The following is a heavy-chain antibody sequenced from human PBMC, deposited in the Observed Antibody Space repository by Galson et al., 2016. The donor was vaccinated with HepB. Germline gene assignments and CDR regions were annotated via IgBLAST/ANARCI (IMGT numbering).Heavy chain of an antibody. V-gene: IGHV3-30*07. Sequence: SLRLSCAASGLTIRHDQMHWIRQVPGKGLEWVAVISYNGEEKYYADSVKGRFTISRDNSKNTLYLQMNSLRAEDTAVYYCAREGPIAAATFDIWGQGTTVTVSS. CDR3: AREGPIAAATFDI. CDR2: ISYNGEEK. J-gene: IGHJ3*02. D-gene: IGHD6-25*01. CDR1: GLTIRHDQ.